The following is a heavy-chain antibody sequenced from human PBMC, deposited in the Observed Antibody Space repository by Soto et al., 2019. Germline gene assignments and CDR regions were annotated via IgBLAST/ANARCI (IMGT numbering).Heavy chain of an antibody. J-gene: IGHJ4*02. CDR2: ISGSGGST. CDR1: GFTFSSYA. Sequence: GVSLRLSCAASGFTFSSYAMSWVRQAPGKGLEWVSAISGSGGSTYYADSVKGRFTISRDNSKNTLYLQMNSLRAEDTAVYYCAKDRLVRTYYYDSSGYSFDYWGQGTLVTVSS. CDR3: AKDRLVRTYYYDSSGYSFDY. D-gene: IGHD3-22*01. V-gene: IGHV3-23*01.